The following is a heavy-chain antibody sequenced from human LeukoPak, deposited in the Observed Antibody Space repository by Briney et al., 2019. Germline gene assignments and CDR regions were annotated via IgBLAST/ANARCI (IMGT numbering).Heavy chain of an antibody. J-gene: IGHJ3*02. D-gene: IGHD2-2*02. CDR2: INPSGGST. CDR3: ARGVVPAAIPKPDAFDI. Sequence: ASVKVSCKASGYTFTSYYMHWVRQAPGQGLEWMGIINPSGGSTSYAQKFQGRVTMTRDTSTSTVYMELSSLRSEDTAVYYCARGVVPAAIPKPDAFDIWGQGTMVTVS. CDR1: GYTFTSYY. V-gene: IGHV1-46*01.